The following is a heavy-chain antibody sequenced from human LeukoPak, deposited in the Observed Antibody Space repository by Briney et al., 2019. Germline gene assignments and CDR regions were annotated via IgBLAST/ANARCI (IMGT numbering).Heavy chain of an antibody. CDR2: ISSSSYI. Sequence: GGSLRLSCAASGFTFSSYSMNWVRQAPGKGLEWVSSISSSSYIYYADSMKGRFTISRDNAKNSLYLQMNSLRAEDTAVYYCAVGCSSSSCYTNGDDYFDYWGQGTLVTVSS. CDR1: GFTFSSYS. CDR3: AVGCSSSSCYTNGDDYFDY. V-gene: IGHV3-21*01. D-gene: IGHD2-2*02. J-gene: IGHJ4*02.